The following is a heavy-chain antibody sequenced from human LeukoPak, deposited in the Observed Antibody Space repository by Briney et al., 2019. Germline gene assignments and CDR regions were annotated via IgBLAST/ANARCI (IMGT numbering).Heavy chain of an antibody. V-gene: IGHV3-23*01. J-gene: IGHJ4*02. D-gene: IGHD5-18*01. CDR2: ISGSGGNT. CDR3: AKAYTAMDVLDH. CDR1: GFPFSSYA. Sequence: PGGSLRLSCAASGFPFSSYAMSWVRQAPGKGLEWVSGISGSGGNTFYADSVKGRFTISRDNSKNTLYLQMNSLRAEDTAVYYCAKAYTAMDVLDHWGQGTLVTVSS.